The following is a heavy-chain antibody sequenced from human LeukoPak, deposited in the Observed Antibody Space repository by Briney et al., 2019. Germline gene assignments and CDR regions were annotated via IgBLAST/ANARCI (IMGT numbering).Heavy chain of an antibody. D-gene: IGHD5-18*01. CDR2: ISYDGSNK. Sequence: GGSLRLSCAASKFTFISYWMSWVRQAPGKGLEWVAVISYDGSNKYYADCVKGRFTISRDNAKNTLYLQMNSLRAEDTAVYYCARDGTAMVSGTVDYWGQGTLVTVSS. J-gene: IGHJ4*02. V-gene: IGHV3-30*03. CDR1: KFTFISYW. CDR3: ARDGTAMVSGTVDY.